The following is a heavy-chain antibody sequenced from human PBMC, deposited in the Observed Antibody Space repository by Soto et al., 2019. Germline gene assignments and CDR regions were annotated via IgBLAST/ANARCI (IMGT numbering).Heavy chain of an antibody. CDR2: ITPFVDTS. Sequence: QVRLVQSGAEVKKPGSSVKVSCKVSGGTFSKYSLSWVRQTPGQGLEWMGGITPFVDTSNYAQRFLGRVTITANNPTNTAFLEVGGLKAEDTALYFCASTSFCNGSSPDPRHYYGMDVWGQGTTVTVSS. D-gene: IGHD1-26*01. CDR1: GGTFSKYS. J-gene: IGHJ6*02. V-gene: IGHV1-69*06. CDR3: ASTSFCNGSSPDPRHYYGMDV.